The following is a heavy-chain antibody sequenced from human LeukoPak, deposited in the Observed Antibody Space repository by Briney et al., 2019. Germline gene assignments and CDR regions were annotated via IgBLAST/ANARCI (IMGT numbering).Heavy chain of an antibody. CDR1: GGSISNYY. J-gene: IGHJ5*02. Sequence: SETLSLTCTVSGGSISNYYWIWIRQPPGKGLEWIGHVSYSGSTNYNPSLKSRVTISVDTSKNQFSLKVTSVTAADTAVYYYARGHDGVVGWFAPWGRGSLVTVSS. D-gene: IGHD2-15*01. CDR2: VSYSGST. CDR3: ARGHDGVVGWFAP. V-gene: IGHV4-59*01.